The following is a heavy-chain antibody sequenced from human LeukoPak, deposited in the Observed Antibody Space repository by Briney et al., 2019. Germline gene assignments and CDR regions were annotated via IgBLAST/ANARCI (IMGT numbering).Heavy chain of an antibody. Sequence: SETLPLTCTVSGGSISSYYWSWIRQPPGKGLEWIGYIYYSGSTNYNPSLKSRVTISVDTSKNQFSLKLSSVTAADTAVYCCARWYSSWYYFDYWGQGTLVTVSS. CDR2: IYYSGST. D-gene: IGHD6-13*01. J-gene: IGHJ4*02. CDR3: ARWYSSWYYFDY. CDR1: GGSISSYY. V-gene: IGHV4-59*01.